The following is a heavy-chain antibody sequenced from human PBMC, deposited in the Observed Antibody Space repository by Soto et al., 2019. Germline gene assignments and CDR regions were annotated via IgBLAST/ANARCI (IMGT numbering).Heavy chain of an antibody. Sequence: QVQLQQWGAGLLKPSETLSLTCAVYGGSFSGYYLSWIRQPPGKGLEWIGEINHSGSTNYNPSLKSRVTISVDTSKNQFSLKLSSVTAADTAVYYCARGLNFDSWGQGTLVTVSS. J-gene: IGHJ4*02. CDR2: INHSGST. CDR1: GGSFSGYY. CDR3: ARGLNFDS. V-gene: IGHV4-34*01.